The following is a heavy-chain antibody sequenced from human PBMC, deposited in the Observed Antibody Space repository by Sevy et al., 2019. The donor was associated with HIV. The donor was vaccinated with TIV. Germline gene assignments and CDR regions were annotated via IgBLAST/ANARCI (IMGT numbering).Heavy chain of an antibody. J-gene: IGHJ4*02. CDR3: AREGCTQPHDY. CDR1: GFTFAKYS. CDR2: FSFGCGRI. Sequence: GGSLILSCAASGFTFAKYSMSWVRQAPGKGLEWVSTFSFGCGRINYADSVKGRFTISRDDSKNTLFLQMNSLRAEDTATYFCAREGCTQPHDYWGQGTLVTVPS. D-gene: IGHD2-8*01. V-gene: IGHV3-23*01.